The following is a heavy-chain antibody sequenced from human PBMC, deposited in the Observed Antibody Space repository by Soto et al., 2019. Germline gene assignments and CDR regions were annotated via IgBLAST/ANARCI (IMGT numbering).Heavy chain of an antibody. CDR1: GYTFTSYY. CDR3: ARGWLAHCGGDCVGEAFDI. CDR2: INPSGGST. D-gene: IGHD2-21*02. V-gene: IGHV1-46*01. J-gene: IGHJ3*02. Sequence: ASVKVSCKASGYTFTSYYMHWVRQAPGQGLEWMGIINPSGGSTSYAQKFQGRVTMTRDTSTSTVYMELSSLRSEDTAVYYCARGWLAHCGGDCVGEAFDIWGQGTMVTVSS.